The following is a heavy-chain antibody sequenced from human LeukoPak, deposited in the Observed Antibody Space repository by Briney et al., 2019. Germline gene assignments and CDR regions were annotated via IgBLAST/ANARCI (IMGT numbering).Heavy chain of an antibody. CDR2: TSGSGGST. V-gene: IGHV3-23*01. J-gene: IGHJ6*03. CDR1: GFTFSSYA. D-gene: IGHD5/OR15-5a*01. Sequence: GGSLRLSCAASGFTFSSYAMSWVRQAPGKGLEWVSATSGSGGSTYYADSVKGRFTLSRDNSRNTLYLQMNSLRAEDTAVYYCAKCRTDYYYYYMDVWGKGTTVTVSS. CDR3: AKCRTDYYYYYMDV.